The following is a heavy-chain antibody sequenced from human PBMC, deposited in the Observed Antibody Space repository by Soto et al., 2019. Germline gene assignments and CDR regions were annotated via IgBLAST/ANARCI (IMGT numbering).Heavy chain of an antibody. D-gene: IGHD4-4*01. CDR2: ISYDATKK. V-gene: IGHV3-30*03. CDR3: ARDPRLYIGTATHFDY. CDR1: GFTFSNYG. J-gene: IGHJ4*02. Sequence: TGGSLRLSCAASGFTFSNYGMHWVRQTRGRGLEWLAVISYDATKKYYADSVRGRFTISRDTSQNTLCLQMNSLRAEDTAVYYCARDPRLYIGTATHFDYWGQGTVVTVSS.